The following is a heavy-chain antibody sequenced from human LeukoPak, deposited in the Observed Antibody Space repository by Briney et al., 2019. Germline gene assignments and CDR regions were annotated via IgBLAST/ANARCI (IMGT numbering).Heavy chain of an antibody. CDR1: GFTFSTYA. J-gene: IGHJ4*02. CDR2: ISGGGSYT. CDR3: AKDSRGTTTTIYYFDC. Sequence: GGSLRLSCAASGFTFSTYAMTWVRQAPGKGLEWVSGISGGGSYTYYADSVKGRFTISRDNSKNTLSLQMNSLRAEDTAVYYCAKDSRGTTTTIYYFDCWGQGTPVTVSS. D-gene: IGHD4-17*01. V-gene: IGHV3-23*01.